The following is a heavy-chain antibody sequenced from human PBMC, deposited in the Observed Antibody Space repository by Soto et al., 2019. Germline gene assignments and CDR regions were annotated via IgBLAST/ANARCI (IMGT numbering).Heavy chain of an antibody. CDR3: ARADYADYRSGRWYDP. V-gene: IGHV2-5*02. Sequence: QITLKESGPTLVKPTQTLTLTCTFSGFSISTSGVGVGWIRQPPGKALEWLALIYWDDDKRYSPSLKSRLTIPKDTSKNQVDLTMTNMDPVDTATYYCARADYADYRSGRWYDPWGQGTLVTVSA. J-gene: IGHJ5*02. CDR2: IYWDDDK. CDR1: GFSISTSGVG. D-gene: IGHD4-17*01.